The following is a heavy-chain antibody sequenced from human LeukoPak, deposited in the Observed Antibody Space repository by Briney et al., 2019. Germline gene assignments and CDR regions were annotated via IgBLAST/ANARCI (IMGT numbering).Heavy chain of an antibody. D-gene: IGHD6-19*01. V-gene: IGHV5-51*01. CDR2: IYPGDSDT. Sequence: GESLKISCKGSGYSFTSYWIGWVRQMPGKGLEWMGIIYPGDSDTRYSPSFQGQVTISADKSIRTAYLQWSSLKASDTAMYYCARQPEGYSSGWYFDYWGQGTLVTVSS. J-gene: IGHJ4*02. CDR1: GYSFTSYW. CDR3: ARQPEGYSSGWYFDY.